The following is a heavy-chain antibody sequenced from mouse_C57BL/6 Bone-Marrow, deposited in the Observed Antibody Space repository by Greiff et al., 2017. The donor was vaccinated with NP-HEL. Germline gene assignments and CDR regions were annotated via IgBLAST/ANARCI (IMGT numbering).Heavy chain of an antibody. CDR1: GYTFTSYW. CDR2: IDPNSGGT. CDR3: AKGTYYGNFYWYFDV. V-gene: IGHV1-72*01. D-gene: IGHD2-10*01. Sequence: QVQLKESGAELVKPGASVKLSCKASGYTFTSYWMHWVKQRPGRGLEWIGRIDPNSGGTKYNEKFKSKATLTVDKPSSTAYMQLSSLTSEDSAVYYCAKGTYYGNFYWYFDVWGTGTTVTVSS. J-gene: IGHJ1*03.